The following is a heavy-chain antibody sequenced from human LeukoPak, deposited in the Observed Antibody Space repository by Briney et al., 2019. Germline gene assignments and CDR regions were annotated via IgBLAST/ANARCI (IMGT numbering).Heavy chain of an antibody. J-gene: IGHJ4*02. CDR2: INHSGST. CDR3: ARGGFDFWSGYYKSRLFDY. D-gene: IGHD3-3*01. V-gene: IGHV4-34*01. Sequence: SETLSLTCVVYGGSFSGYYWSWIRQPPGKGLEWIGEINHSGSTNYNPSLKSRVTISVDTSKNQFSLKLSSVTAADTAVYYCARGGFDFWSGYYKSRLFDYWGQGTLVTVSS. CDR1: GGSFSGYY.